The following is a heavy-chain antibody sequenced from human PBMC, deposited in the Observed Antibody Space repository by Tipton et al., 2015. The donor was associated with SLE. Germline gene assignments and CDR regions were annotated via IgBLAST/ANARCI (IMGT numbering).Heavy chain of an antibody. J-gene: IGHJ6*02. CDR1: GFFFENYA. V-gene: IGHV3-20*04. Sequence: SLRLSCAASGFFFENYAMSWVRQAPGKGLEWVSGTNWNGGRTGYADSVKGRFTISRDNAKKSLFLQMNSLRAEDTALYYCARRSGYCAGTVCYSQTYFYGMDVWGQGTTVTVSS. D-gene: IGHD2-8*02. CDR2: TNWNGGRT. CDR3: ARRSGYCAGTVCYSQTYFYGMDV.